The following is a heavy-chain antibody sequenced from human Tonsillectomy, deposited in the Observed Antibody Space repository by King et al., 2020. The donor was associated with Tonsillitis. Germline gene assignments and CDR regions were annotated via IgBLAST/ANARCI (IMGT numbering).Heavy chain of an antibody. CDR3: ARDYDFWSDTKYYFDY. CDR1: GFTFSDYY. V-gene: IGHV3-11*01. Sequence: VQLVQSGGGLVKPGGSLRLSCAASGFTFSDYYMSWIRQAPGKGLEWVSYISSSGSTIYYADSVKGRFTISRDNAKNSLYLQMNSLRAEDTAVYYCARDYDFWSDTKYYFDYWGQGTLVTVSS. J-gene: IGHJ4*02. D-gene: IGHD3-3*01. CDR2: ISSSGSTI.